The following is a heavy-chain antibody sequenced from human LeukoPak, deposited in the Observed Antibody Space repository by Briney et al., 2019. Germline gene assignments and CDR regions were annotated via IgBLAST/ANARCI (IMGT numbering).Heavy chain of an antibody. J-gene: IGHJ6*03. D-gene: IGHD2-2*01. CDR1: GFTFDDYA. Sequence: GGSLRLSCAASGFTFDDYAMSWVRQTPEKGLQWVSGIHWNGAGTAYADSVRGCFTISRDNAKDSLYLQMDSLTAEDTALYYCARVGAISVATYYYMDVWGKGTTVTVSS. CDR2: IHWNGAGT. V-gene: IGHV3-20*04. CDR3: ARVGAISVATYYYMDV.